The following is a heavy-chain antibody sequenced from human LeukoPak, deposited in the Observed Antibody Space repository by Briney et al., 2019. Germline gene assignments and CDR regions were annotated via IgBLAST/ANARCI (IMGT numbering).Heavy chain of an antibody. CDR1: GGSISSGGYY. J-gene: IGHJ5*02. D-gene: IGHD2-15*01. CDR2: IYYSGST. CDR3: AREVAVVAATGWFDP. Sequence: SQTLSLTCTVSGGSISSGGYYWSWIRQHPGKGLEWIGYIYYSGSTYYNPSLKSRVTISVDTSKNQFSLKLSSVTAADTAVYYCAREVAVVAATGWFDPWGQGTLVTVSS. V-gene: IGHV4-31*03.